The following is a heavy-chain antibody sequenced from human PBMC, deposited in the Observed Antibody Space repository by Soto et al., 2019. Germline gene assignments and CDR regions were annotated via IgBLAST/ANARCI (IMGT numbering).Heavy chain of an antibody. D-gene: IGHD5-12*01. V-gene: IGHV5-51*01. CDR3: VRGGLRLLYHFDY. J-gene: IGHJ4*02. Sequence: GESLKISCEASGYSFSTYYIAWVRQMPGKGLDFMGIIDPGDSVATYSPSFEGQVTISADKSSNTAYLQWSSLRASDSAMYYCVRGGLRLLYHFDYWGRGTLVTVSS. CDR1: GYSFSTYY. CDR2: IDPGDSVA.